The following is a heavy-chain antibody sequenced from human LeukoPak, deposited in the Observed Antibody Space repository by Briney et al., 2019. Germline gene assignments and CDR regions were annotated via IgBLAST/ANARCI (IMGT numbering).Heavy chain of an antibody. CDR3: ARALPVFSSGWFVYFDY. CDR1: GYTFTGYY. Sequence: GASVKVSCKASGYTFTGYYMHWVRQAPGQGLEWMGWINPNSGGTNYAQKFQGRVTMTRDTSISTAYMELSRLRSDDTAVYYCARALPVFSSGWFVYFDYWGQGTLVTVSS. D-gene: IGHD6-19*01. J-gene: IGHJ4*02. V-gene: IGHV1-2*02. CDR2: INPNSGGT.